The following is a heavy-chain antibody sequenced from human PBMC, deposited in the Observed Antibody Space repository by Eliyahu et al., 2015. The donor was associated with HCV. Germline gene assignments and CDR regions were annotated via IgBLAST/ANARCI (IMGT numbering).Heavy chain of an antibody. V-gene: IGHV3-21*01. Sequence: EVQLVESGGGLVKPGGSLRLSCAAXXFTFSXYSMNWVRQAPGKGLEWVSSISSXSTYIXYADSLKGRFTISRDNAKNSLYLQMNSLRAEDTAVYYCARDRIDDFWSGYYRPYGMDVWGQGTTVTVSS. D-gene: IGHD3-3*01. CDR2: ISSXSTYI. CDR3: ARDRIDDFWSGYYRPYGMDV. J-gene: IGHJ6*02. CDR1: XFTFSXYS.